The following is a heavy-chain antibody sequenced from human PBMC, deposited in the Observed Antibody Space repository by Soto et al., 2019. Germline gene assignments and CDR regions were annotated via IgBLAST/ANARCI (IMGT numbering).Heavy chain of an antibody. D-gene: IGHD5-12*01. Sequence: PLETLSLTCTVSGGSIGSYYCSWIRQPPGKGLEWIGYIYYSGSTNYNPSLKSRVTISVDTSKNQFSLKLSSVTAADTAVYYCARTPSGLTNLDYWGQGTLVTVSS. J-gene: IGHJ4*02. V-gene: IGHV4-59*01. CDR1: GGSIGSYY. CDR3: ARTPSGLTNLDY. CDR2: IYYSGST.